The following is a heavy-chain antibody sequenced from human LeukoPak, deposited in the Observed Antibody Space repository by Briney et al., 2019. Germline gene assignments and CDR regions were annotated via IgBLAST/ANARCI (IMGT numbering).Heavy chain of an antibody. V-gene: IGHV4-38-2*02. J-gene: IGHJ4*02. Sequence: SETLSLTCTVSGYSISSGYYWGWIRQPPGKGLEWIGSIYHSGRTFYNPSLKSRVTISVDTSKNQFSLKLTSVTAADTAVYYCARPYLPATRFDYWGQGTLVTVSS. CDR3: ARPYLPATRFDY. CDR2: IYHSGRT. CDR1: GYSISSGYY. D-gene: IGHD5-24*01.